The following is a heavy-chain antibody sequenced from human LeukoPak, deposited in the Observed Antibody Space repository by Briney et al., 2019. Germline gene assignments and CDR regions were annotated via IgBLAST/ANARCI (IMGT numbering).Heavy chain of an antibody. J-gene: IGHJ4*02. CDR1: GGSISSGGYS. Sequence: SETLSLTCAVSGGSISSGGYSWSWIRQPPGKGLEWIGYIYHSGSTYYNPSLKSRVTISVDRSKNQFSLKLSSVTAADTAVYYCARDVVVPAAPGGVWGQGTLVTVSS. CDR2: IYHSGST. D-gene: IGHD2-2*01. CDR3: ARDVVVPAAPGGV. V-gene: IGHV4-30-2*01.